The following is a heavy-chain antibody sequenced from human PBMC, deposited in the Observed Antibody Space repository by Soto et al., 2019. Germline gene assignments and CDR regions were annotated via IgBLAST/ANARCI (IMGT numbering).Heavy chain of an antibody. CDR1: GYTFTSHG. CDR2: TSAYNGNT. CDR3: ARFQGAYCGGDCLIDY. V-gene: IGHV1-18*04. Sequence: GASVKVSCKASGYTFTSHGISWVRQAPGQGLEWMGWTSAYNGNTNYAQKLQGRVTMTTDTSTSTAYMELRSLRSDDTAVYYCARFQGAYCGGDCLIDYWGQGTLVTVS. D-gene: IGHD2-21*02. J-gene: IGHJ4*02.